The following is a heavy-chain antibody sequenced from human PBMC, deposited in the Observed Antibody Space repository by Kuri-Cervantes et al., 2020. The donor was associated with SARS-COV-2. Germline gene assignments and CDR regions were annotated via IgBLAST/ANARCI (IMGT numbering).Heavy chain of an antibody. CDR2: IWYGGSNK. Sequence: GESLKISCAASGFTFSSYGMHWVRQAPGKGLEWVAVIWYGGSNKYYADSVKGRFTTSRDNSKNTLYLQMNSLRAEDTAVYYCAKDYSSSSDWYFDLWGRGTLVTVSS. CDR3: AKDYSSSSDWYFDL. V-gene: IGHV3-30*02. D-gene: IGHD6-6*01. CDR1: GFTFSSYG. J-gene: IGHJ2*01.